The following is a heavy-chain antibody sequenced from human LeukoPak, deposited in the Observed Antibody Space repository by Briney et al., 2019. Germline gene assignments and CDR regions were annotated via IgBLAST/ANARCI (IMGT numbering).Heavy chain of an antibody. J-gene: IGHJ4*02. CDR1: GFTFTNYW. D-gene: IGHD3-16*01. CDR2: IKQDGSEK. V-gene: IGHV3-7*01. CDR3: VRDQGGAVSY. Sequence: GGSLRLSCAASGFTFTNYWMSWVRQAPGKGLEWVANIKQDGSEKYYLDSVKGRSIISRDNAKNSLYLQINSLRAEDTAVYYCVRDQGGAVSYWGQGTLVTVSS.